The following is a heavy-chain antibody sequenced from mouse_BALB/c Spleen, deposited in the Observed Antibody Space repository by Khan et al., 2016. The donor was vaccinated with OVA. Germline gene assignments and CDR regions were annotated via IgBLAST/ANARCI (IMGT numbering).Heavy chain of an antibody. Sequence: VQLQQSGAELVRSGASVRLSCTASDFNIKDYYLSWVIQRPEQGLEWLGWIDPENGATEYAPKFQDKATMTADPSPNTAYLQLSSLTSEDTAGYYGYGGRDYWGQGTTLTVAS. J-gene: IGHJ2*01. CDR2: IDPENGAT. CDR3: YGGRDY. V-gene: IGHV14-4*02. CDR1: DFNIKDYY.